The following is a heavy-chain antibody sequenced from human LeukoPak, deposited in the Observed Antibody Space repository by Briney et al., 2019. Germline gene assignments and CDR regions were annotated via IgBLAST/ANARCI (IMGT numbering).Heavy chain of an antibody. J-gene: IGHJ5*02. V-gene: IGHV4-59*01. CDR3: ARTGGSGSYFGWFDP. D-gene: IGHD3-10*01. Sequence: TSETLSLTCTVSGGSISSYYWSWIRQPPGKGLEWIGYIYYSGSTNYNPSLKSRVTISVDTSKNQFSLKLSSVTAADTAVYYCARTGGSGSYFGWFDPWGQGTLLTVSS. CDR1: GGSISSYY. CDR2: IYYSGST.